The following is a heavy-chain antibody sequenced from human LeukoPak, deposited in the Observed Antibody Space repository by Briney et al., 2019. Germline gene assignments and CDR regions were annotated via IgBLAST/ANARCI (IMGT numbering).Heavy chain of an antibody. Sequence: ASVKVFCKASGYTFTGYYMHWVRQAPGQGLEWMGWINPNSGGTNYAQKFQGRVTMTRDTSIITAYMELSRLRSDDTAVYYCARSYGSGSSYFDYWGQGTLVTLSS. CDR1: GYTFTGYY. CDR3: ARSYGSGSSYFDY. J-gene: IGHJ4*02. V-gene: IGHV1-2*02. D-gene: IGHD3-10*01. CDR2: INPNSGGT.